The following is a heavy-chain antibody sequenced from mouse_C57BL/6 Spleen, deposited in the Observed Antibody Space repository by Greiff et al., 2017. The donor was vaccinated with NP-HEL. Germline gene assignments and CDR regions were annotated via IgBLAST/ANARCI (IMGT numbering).Heavy chain of an antibody. CDR2: IDPSDSYT. CDR3: ARNDYLDY. J-gene: IGHJ2*01. CDR1: GYTFTSYW. V-gene: IGHV1-50*01. Sequence: VQLQQPGAELVKPGASVKLSCKASGYTFTSYWMQWVKQRPGQGLEWIGEIDPSDSYTNYNQKFKDRTTLTVDTSSSTAYMQLSSLTSEDYAVYYYARNDYLDYWGQGTTLTVSS. D-gene: IGHD2-3*01.